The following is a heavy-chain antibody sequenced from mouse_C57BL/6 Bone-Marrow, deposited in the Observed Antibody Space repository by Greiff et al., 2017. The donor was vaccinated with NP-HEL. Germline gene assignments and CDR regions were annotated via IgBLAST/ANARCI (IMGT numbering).Heavy chain of an antibody. CDR1: GFTFSDYY. J-gene: IGHJ3*01. Sequence: DVMLVESEGGLVQPGSSMKLSCTASGFTFSDYYMAWVRQVPEKGLEWVANINYDGSSTYYLDSLKSRFIISRDNAKNILYLQMSSLKSEETATYYCARGGNYYGSSSWFAYWGQGTLVTVSA. CDR2: INYDGSST. CDR3: ARGGNYYGSSSWFAY. D-gene: IGHD1-1*01. V-gene: IGHV5-16*01.